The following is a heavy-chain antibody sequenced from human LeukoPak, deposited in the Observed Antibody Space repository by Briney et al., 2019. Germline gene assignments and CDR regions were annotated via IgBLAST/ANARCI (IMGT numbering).Heavy chain of an antibody. J-gene: IGHJ6*04. CDR2: ISFSSTYI. CDR1: GLTFSNYN. D-gene: IGHD3-10*02. CDR3: AELGITMIGGV. Sequence: GGSLRLSCAASGLTFSNYNMNWVRQAPGKGLEWVSSISFSSTYIYYADSVKGRFTISRDNAKNSLYLQMNSLRAEDTAVYYCAELGITMIGGVWGKGTTVTISS. V-gene: IGHV3-21*01.